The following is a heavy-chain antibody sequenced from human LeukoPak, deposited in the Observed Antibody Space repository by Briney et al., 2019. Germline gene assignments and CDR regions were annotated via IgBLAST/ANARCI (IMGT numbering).Heavy chain of an antibody. J-gene: IGHJ4*02. D-gene: IGHD6-6*01. V-gene: IGHV1-18*04. Sequence: ASVKVSCKASGYTFSSYGISWVRQAPGQGLEGMGWISAYNGNTTYAQKLQRRVTMTTDASTSTAYMELRSLRSDDTAVYYCARDKSRSSWSTSPVDYWGQGTLVTVSS. CDR1: GYTFSSYG. CDR2: ISAYNGNT. CDR3: ARDKSRSSWSTSPVDY.